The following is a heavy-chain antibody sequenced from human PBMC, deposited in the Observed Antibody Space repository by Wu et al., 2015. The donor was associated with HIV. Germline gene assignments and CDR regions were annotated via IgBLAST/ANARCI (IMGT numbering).Heavy chain of an antibody. D-gene: IGHD5-24*01. J-gene: IGHJ6*02. CDR3: ARASILEMSTASYYYYVMDV. CDR1: GYTFTSYD. V-gene: IGHV1-8*01. Sequence: QVQLVQSGAEVKKPGASVKVSCKASGYTFTSYDINWVRQATGQGLEWMGWMNPNSGNTGYAQKFQGRVTITTDESTSTAYMELSSLRSDDTAVYYCARASILEMSTASYYYYVMDVWGQGTTVTVSS. CDR2: MNPNSGNT.